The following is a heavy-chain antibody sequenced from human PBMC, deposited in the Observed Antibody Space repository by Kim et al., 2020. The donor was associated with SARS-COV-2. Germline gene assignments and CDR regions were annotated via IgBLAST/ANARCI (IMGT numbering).Heavy chain of an antibody. CDR1: GFTFKNYA. CDR3: AREGVTSGGVLPATANYHEYGKDV. V-gene: IGHV3-30*09. J-gene: IGHJ6*02. CDR2: VSYEGSHK. D-gene: IGHD2-15*01. Sequence: GGSLRLSCVASGFTFKNYAMHWVRQAPGKGLEWVAVVSYEGSHKHYADSVKGRFAISRDNSKNTLYVQMNSLRREDTAVYYCAREGVTSGGVLPATANYHEYGKDVWGQGTMVTVSS.